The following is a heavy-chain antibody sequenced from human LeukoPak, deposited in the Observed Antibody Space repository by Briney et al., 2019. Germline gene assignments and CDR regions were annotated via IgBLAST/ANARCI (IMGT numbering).Heavy chain of an antibody. D-gene: IGHD4-17*01. CDR3: AKDDSGPLPENWFDP. CDR1: GFTFSSYA. Sequence: TGGSLRLSCAASGFTFSSYAMSWVRQAPGKGLEWVSAISGSGGSTYYADSVKGRFTISRDNSKNTLYLQMNSLRAEDTAVYYCAKDDSGPLPENWFDPWGQGTLVTVSS. CDR2: ISGSGGST. J-gene: IGHJ5*02. V-gene: IGHV3-23*01.